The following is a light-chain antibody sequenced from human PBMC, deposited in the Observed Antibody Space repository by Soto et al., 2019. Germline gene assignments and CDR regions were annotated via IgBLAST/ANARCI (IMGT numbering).Light chain of an antibody. Sequence: QSVLTQPPSVSEAPGQRVTISCTGSSSNIGAGYEAHWYQQVPGTAPKLLIYENNNRPSGVPDRFSGSKSGTSASLAINGLQAEDEAEYYCQFYDSSLSGYVFGTGTKVTVL. CDR1: SSNIGAGYE. CDR2: ENN. CDR3: QFYDSSLSGYV. J-gene: IGLJ1*01. V-gene: IGLV1-40*01.